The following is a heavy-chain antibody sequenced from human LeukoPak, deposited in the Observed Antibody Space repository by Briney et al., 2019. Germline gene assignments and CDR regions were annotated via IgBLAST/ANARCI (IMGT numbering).Heavy chain of an antibody. V-gene: IGHV3-30*02. CDR3: AKDGYSGSYYARAAQNDY. D-gene: IGHD1-26*01. J-gene: IGHJ4*02. Sequence: GGSLRLSCAASGFTFSSYGMHWVRQAPGKGLEWVAFIRYDGSNKYYADSVKGRFTISRDNSKNTLYLQMNSLRAEDTAVYYCAKDGYSGSYYARAAQNDYWGQGTLVTVSS. CDR2: IRYDGSNK. CDR1: GFTFSSYG.